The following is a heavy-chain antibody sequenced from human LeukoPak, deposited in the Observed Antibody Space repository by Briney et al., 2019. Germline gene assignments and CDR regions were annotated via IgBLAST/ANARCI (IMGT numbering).Heavy chain of an antibody. D-gene: IGHD3-16*01. V-gene: IGHV1-24*01. Sequence: ASVKVSCKISGHTLTKLSMHWVRQAPGKGLEWMGSFDPEDGETIYAQQLQGRLTMTEDTSTDTAYMRLSSLTSEDTAVYYCATDSSRLAWFDPWGQGTLVTVSS. CDR3: ATDSSRLAWFDP. CDR1: GHTLTKLS. J-gene: IGHJ5*02. CDR2: FDPEDGET.